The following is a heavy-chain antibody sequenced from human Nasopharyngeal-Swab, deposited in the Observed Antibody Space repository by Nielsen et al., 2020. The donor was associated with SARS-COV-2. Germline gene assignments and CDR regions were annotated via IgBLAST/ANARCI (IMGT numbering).Heavy chain of an antibody. D-gene: IGHD1-1*01. CDR2: IYYSGST. J-gene: IGHJ6*02. V-gene: IGHV4-39*07. Sequence: RQAPGKGLEWIGSIYYSGSTYYNPSLKSRVTISVDTSKNQFSLKLSSVTAADTAVYYCARGPGEVGTTYYYYYGMDVWSQGTTVTVSS. CDR3: ARGPGEVGTTYYYYYGMDV.